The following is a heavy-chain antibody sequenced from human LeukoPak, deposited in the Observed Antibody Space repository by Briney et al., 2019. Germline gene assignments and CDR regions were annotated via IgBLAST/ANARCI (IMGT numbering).Heavy chain of an antibody. CDR1: GASISPYY. J-gene: IGHJ4*02. V-gene: IGHV4-30-2*01. CDR3: ARGVITFGGVIVKPRGYFDY. D-gene: IGHD3-16*02. Sequence: SETLSLTCSVSGASISPYYWVWIRQPPGKGLEWIGYIYHSGSTYYNPSLKSRVTISVDRSKNQFSLKLSSVTAADTAVYYCARGVITFGGVIVKPRGYFDYWGQGTLVTVSS. CDR2: IYHSGST.